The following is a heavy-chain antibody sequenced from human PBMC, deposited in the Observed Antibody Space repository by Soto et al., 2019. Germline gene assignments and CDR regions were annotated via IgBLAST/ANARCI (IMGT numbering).Heavy chain of an antibody. Sequence: GGSLRLSCAASGFTFISYAMSWVRQAPGKGLEWVSAISGSGGSTYYADSVKGRFTISRDNSKNTLYLQMNSLRAEDTAVYYCAKAPVAGTKRLYFEYWGQGTLVTVSS. CDR2: ISGSGGST. CDR1: GFTFISYA. D-gene: IGHD6-19*01. V-gene: IGHV3-23*01. J-gene: IGHJ4*02. CDR3: AKAPVAGTKRLYFEY.